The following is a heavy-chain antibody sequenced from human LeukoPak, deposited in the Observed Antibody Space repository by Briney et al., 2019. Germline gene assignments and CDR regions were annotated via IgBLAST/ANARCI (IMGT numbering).Heavy chain of an antibody. J-gene: IGHJ4*02. Sequence: PGGSLRLSCAASGFTVSSDYMSWVRQAPGKWLEWVSVIYSGGSTYYADSVKGRFTISRDNSKNTLYLQMNSLRAEDTAVYYCARERSSGWVDYFDYWGQGTLVTVSS. CDR1: GFTVSSDY. D-gene: IGHD6-19*01. CDR2: IYSGGST. CDR3: ARERSSGWVDYFDY. V-gene: IGHV3-53*01.